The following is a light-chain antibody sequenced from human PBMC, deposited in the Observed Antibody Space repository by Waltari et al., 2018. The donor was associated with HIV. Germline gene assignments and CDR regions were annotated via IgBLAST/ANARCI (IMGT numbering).Light chain of an antibody. V-gene: IGLV2-23*02. J-gene: IGLJ2*01. CDR3: SSYAGARGGV. CDR1: SSDIGSYNI. Sequence: QSALTQPASVSESPAQSITISCPGTSSDIGSYNIISWYQQHPGKAPKLIIYDVNKPPSGVSNRFSGSKSGNTASLTISGLQAEDEADYYCSSYAGARGGVFGGGTKLTVL. CDR2: DVN.